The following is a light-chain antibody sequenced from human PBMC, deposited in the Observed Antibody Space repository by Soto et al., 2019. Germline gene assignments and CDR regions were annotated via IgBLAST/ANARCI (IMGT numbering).Light chain of an antibody. Sequence: QMTQSPSSLSASIGDRVTITCRASQGISSYLAWYQQKPGKAPKLLIYAASTLQSGVPSRFSGSGSGTDFTLTISCLQSEDFATYYCQQYYSYPRTFGQGTKVDIK. CDR3: QQYYSYPRT. CDR1: QGISSY. J-gene: IGKJ1*01. V-gene: IGKV1-8*01. CDR2: AAS.